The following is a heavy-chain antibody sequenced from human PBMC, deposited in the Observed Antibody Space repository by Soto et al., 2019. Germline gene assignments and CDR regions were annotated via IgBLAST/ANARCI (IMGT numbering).Heavy chain of an antibody. D-gene: IGHD3-3*01. CDR3: ARDRITTRGDDFDA. CDR1: GDTFSTYI. Sequence: QDQLVQSGTEVKKPGSSVKVSCKASGDTFSTYIISWVRQAPGQGLEWMGRIIPIPDITNYAQKFQGRVTLTADKSTSTAYMELSSLRSEDTAVYYCARDRITTRGDDFDAWGQGTMVTVSS. J-gene: IGHJ3*01. CDR2: IIPIPDIT. V-gene: IGHV1-69*08.